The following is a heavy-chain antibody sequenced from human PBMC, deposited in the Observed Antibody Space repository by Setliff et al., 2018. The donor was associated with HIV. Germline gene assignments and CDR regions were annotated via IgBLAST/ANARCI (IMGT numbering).Heavy chain of an antibody. J-gene: IGHJ5*02. CDR1: GFTFSYYG. CDR2: IRYDDTYK. D-gene: IGHD2-8*01. V-gene: IGHV3-30*02. Sequence: GGSLRLSCATSGFTFSYYGMHWVRQAPGKGLEWVAFIRYDDTYKYYADSVKGRFTISRDNSKNTLYLQMNSLRAEDTAVYYCVRDDSNGPNSLDPWGQGTLVTVSS. CDR3: VRDDSNGPNSLDP.